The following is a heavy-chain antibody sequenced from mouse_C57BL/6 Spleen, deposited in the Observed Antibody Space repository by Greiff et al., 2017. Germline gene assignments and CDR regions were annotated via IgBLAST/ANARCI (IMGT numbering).Heavy chain of an antibody. J-gene: IGHJ4*01. Sequence: VQLQQSGAELVKPGASVKLSCKASGHTFTEYTIHWVKQRSGQGLEWIGWFYPGSGSIKYNEKFEDKATLTADKSSSTVYMELSRLTSEDSAVYFCARHEAHYYGSSYDAMDYWGQGTSVTVSS. CDR2: FYPGSGSI. CDR1: GHTFTEYT. CDR3: ARHEAHYYGSSYDAMDY. D-gene: IGHD1-1*01. V-gene: IGHV1-62-2*01.